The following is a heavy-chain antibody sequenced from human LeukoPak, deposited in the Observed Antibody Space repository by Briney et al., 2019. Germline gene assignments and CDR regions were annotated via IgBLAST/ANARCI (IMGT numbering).Heavy chain of an antibody. J-gene: IGHJ4*02. CDR2: INHSVST. D-gene: IGHD6-19*01. Sequence: SETLSLTCAVYGGSFSGYYWSWIRQPPGKGLEWIGEINHSVSTNYNPSLKSRVTISVDTSKNQFSLKLSSVTAADTAVYYCARGRATYSSGWPFDYWGQGTLVTVSS. CDR3: ARGRATYSSGWPFDY. CDR1: GGSFSGYY. V-gene: IGHV4-34*01.